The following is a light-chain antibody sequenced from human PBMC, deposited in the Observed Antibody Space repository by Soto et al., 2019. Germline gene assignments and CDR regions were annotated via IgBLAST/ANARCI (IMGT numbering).Light chain of an antibody. Sequence: DIQLTXXPXXXXAXXXDXXTIXCRASQNIRNLLAWYQQKPGKAPKPLIYDASTLKTGVPSRFSGSGSGSEFNFTITGLQPDDFATYFCQQYNTYATFGQGTRLEIK. V-gene: IGKV1-5*01. CDR1: QNIRNL. J-gene: IGKJ5*01. CDR3: QQYNTYAT. CDR2: DAS.